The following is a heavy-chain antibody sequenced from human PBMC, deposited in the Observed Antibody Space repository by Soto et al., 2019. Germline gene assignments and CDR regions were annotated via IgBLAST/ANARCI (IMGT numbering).Heavy chain of an antibody. CDR2: IIPIFGTA. Sequence: QVQLVQSGAEVKKPGSSVKVSCKASGGTFSSYAISWVRQAPGQGLEWMGGIIPIFGTANYAQKFQGRVTITADEXXSTAYMELSSLRSEDTAVYYCAREGYSYGRGAFDIWGQGTMVTVSS. CDR1: GGTFSSYA. CDR3: AREGYSYGRGAFDI. D-gene: IGHD5-18*01. J-gene: IGHJ3*02. V-gene: IGHV1-69*12.